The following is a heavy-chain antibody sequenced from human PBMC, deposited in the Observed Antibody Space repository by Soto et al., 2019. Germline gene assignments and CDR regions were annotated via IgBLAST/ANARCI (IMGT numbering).Heavy chain of an antibody. CDR3: ARDTPPAAHCSGGSCYSEHYYYYGMDV. V-gene: IGHV1-2*04. CDR2: INPNSGGT. CDR1: GYTFTGYY. Sequence: QVQLVQSGAEVKKPGASVKVSCKASGYTFTGYYMHWVRQAPGQGLEWMGWINPNSGGTNYAQKFQGWVTMTRDTSISTAYMELSRLRSDDTAVYYCARDTPPAAHCSGGSCYSEHYYYYGMDVWGQGTMVTVSS. J-gene: IGHJ6*02. D-gene: IGHD2-15*01.